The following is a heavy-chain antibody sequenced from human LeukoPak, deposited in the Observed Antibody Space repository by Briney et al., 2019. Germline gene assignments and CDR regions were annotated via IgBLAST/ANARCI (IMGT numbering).Heavy chain of an antibody. CDR1: GGTFSSYA. CDR2: IIPIFGTA. J-gene: IGHJ3*02. V-gene: IGHV1-69*06. D-gene: IGHD6-19*01. Sequence: SVKVSCKASGGTFSSYAISWVRQAPGQGLEWMGGIIPIFGTANYAQKFQGRVTITADKSASTAYMELSSLRSEDTAVYYCAREESSGWYRGPNAFDIWGQGTMVTVSS. CDR3: AREESSGWYRGPNAFDI.